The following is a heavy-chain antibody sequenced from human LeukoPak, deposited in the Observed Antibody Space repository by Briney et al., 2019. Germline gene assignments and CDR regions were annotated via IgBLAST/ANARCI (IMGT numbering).Heavy chain of an antibody. CDR2: MYNSGST. D-gene: IGHD4-17*01. Sequence: SGTLSLTCTVSGGSISGSYWSWIRQPPGRGLEWIAYMYNSGSTNYNPSLKSRVTISIDTSKNQFSLKLSSLTAADTAIYYCARGIESYGDYGYWGQGILVTVSS. V-gene: IGHV4-59*01. J-gene: IGHJ4*02. CDR3: ARGIESYGDYGY. CDR1: GGSISGSY.